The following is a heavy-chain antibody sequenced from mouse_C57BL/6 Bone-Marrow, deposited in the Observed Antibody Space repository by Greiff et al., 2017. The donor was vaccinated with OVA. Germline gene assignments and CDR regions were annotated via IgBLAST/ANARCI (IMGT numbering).Heavy chain of an antibody. J-gene: IGHJ4*01. D-gene: IGHD2-5*01. Sequence: VQLQQPGAELVKPGASVKMSCKASGYTFTSYWITWVKQRPGQGLEWIGDIYPGSGSTNYNEKFKSKATLTVDTSSSTAYMQLSSLTSEDSAVYYCARCESNYDYAMDYWGQGTSVTVSS. V-gene: IGHV1-55*01. CDR1: GYTFTSYW. CDR3: ARCESNYDYAMDY. CDR2: IYPGSGST.